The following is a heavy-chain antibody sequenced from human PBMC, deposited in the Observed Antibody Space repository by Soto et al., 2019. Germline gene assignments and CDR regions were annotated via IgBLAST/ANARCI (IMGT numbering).Heavy chain of an antibody. CDR2: INHSGST. CDR3: ARGGLQFFPYYYYGMDV. D-gene: IGHD4-4*01. CDR1: GGSFSGYY. J-gene: IGHJ6*02. V-gene: IGHV4-34*01. Sequence: SETLSLTCAVYGGSFSGYYWSWIRQPPGKGLEWIGEINHSGSTNYNPSLKGRVTISVDTSKNQFSLKLSSVTAADTAVYYCARGGLQFFPYYYYGMDVWGQGTTVTVSS.